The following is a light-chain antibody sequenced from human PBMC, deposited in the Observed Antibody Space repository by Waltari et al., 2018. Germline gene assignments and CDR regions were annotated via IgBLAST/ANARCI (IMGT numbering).Light chain of an antibody. CDR2: CAS. CDR3: QQYYSTPPT. CDR1: QSLLWSFNNNNY. Sequence: DIVMTQSPDSLAVSLGERATINCKSSQSLLWSFNNNNYLAWYQQKPGQPPKLLIHCASTRESGVPDRFSGSGSGADFTLTISSLQAEDVAVYYCQQYYSTPPTFGQGTKLEIK. J-gene: IGKJ2*01. V-gene: IGKV4-1*01.